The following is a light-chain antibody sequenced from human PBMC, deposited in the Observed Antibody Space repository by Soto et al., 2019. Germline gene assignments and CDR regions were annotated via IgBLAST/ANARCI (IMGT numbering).Light chain of an antibody. CDR2: KAS. CDR3: QQYNDNWT. Sequence: DIQMTQSPSTLSASVGDRVTITCRASQSISSWLAWYQQKPGKAPKLLIYKASTLQSGVPSRFSGSVSGTEFTLAISSLQPDDSATYYCQQYNDNWTFGQGTKV. CDR1: QSISSW. V-gene: IGKV1-5*03. J-gene: IGKJ1*01.